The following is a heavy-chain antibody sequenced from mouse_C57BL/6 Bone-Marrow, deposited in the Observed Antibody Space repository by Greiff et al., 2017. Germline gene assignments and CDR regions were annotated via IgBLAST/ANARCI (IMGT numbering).Heavy chain of an antibody. CDR1: GYTFTDYE. D-gene: IGHD1-1*01. J-gene: IGHJ4*01. CDR2: IDPETGGT. CDR3: TRDVLITTVVATGY. Sequence: QVQLQQSVAELVRPGASVKLSCKASGYTFTDYEMHWVKQTPVHGLEWIGAIDPETGGTAYNQKFKGKAILTADKSSSTAYMELRSLTSEDSAVYYCTRDVLITTVVATGYWGQGTSVTVSS. V-gene: IGHV1-15*01.